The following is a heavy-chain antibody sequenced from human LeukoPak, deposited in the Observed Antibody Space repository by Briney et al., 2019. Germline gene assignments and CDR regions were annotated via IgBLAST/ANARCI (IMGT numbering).Heavy chain of an antibody. V-gene: IGHV3-21*01. D-gene: IGHD3-3*01. CDR1: GFTFSSYS. CDR3: ARVRSTPHGYMDV. J-gene: IGHJ6*03. CDR2: ISSSSSYI. Sequence: KPGGSLRLSCAASGFTFSSYSMNWVRQAPGKGLEGVSSISSSSSYIYYADSVKGRFTISRDNAKNSLYLQMNSLRAEDTAVYYCARVRSTPHGYMDVWGKGTTVTVSS.